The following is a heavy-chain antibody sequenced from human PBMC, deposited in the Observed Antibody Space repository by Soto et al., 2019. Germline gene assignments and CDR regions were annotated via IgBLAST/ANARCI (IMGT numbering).Heavy chain of an antibody. CDR2: IYSGGST. J-gene: IGHJ3*02. D-gene: IGHD3-3*01. V-gene: IGHV3-53*04. CDR3: ARDRPPGPYYDFWSGYPKGAFDI. CDR1: GFTVSSNY. Sequence: EVQLVESGGGLVQPGGSLRLSCAASGFTVSSNYMSWVRQAPGKGLEWVSVIYSGGSTYYADSVKGRFTISRHNSKNTLYLQMNSLRAEDTAVYYCARDRPPGPYYDFWSGYPKGAFDIWGQGTMVTVSS.